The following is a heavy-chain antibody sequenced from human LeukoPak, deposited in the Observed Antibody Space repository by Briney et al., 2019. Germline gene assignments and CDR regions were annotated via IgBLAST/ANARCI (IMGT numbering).Heavy chain of an antibody. CDR3: ARGAAITY. V-gene: IGHV4-59*01. J-gene: IGHJ4*02. CDR2: IYYSGST. D-gene: IGHD5-24*01. CDR1: GGSINSYY. Sequence: PSETLSLTCTVSGGSINSYYWSWIRQPPGKGLEWIGYIYYSGSTNYNPSLKSRVTIPVDTSKNQFSLRLSSVTAADTAVYYCARGAAITYWGQGTLVTVSS.